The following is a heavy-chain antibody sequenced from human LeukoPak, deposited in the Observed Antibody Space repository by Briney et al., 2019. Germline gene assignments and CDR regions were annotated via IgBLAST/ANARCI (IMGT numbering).Heavy chain of an antibody. J-gene: IGHJ1*01. Sequence: PGGSLRLSCAASRFTLSSYAMHWVRQAPGKGLEWVAVISYDGREKYYADSVKGRFTISRDNSKNTLYLQMNSLRDDDTAVYYCGAGPADCGDDCYTIYRYFQHWGQGTLVTVSS. V-gene: IGHV3-30*04. CDR3: GAGPADCGDDCYTIYRYFQH. CDR1: RFTLSSYA. CDR2: ISYDGREK. D-gene: IGHD2-21*01.